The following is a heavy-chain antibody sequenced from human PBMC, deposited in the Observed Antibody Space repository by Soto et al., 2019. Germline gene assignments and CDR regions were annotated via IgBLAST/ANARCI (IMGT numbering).Heavy chain of an antibody. CDR2: VHYSGNT. CDR3: ARMNKLAPKRNAFDI. J-gene: IGHJ3*02. CDR1: GGSISSYF. D-gene: IGHD1-7*01. V-gene: IGHV4-59*01. Sequence: SETLSLTCTVSGGSISSYFWTWIRQSPGKGLQWIGYVHYSGNTNYNTSLKSRVTMSVDTSKNQFSLRLTSVTAADTAVYYCARMNKLAPKRNAFDIWCQGKMLTVSS.